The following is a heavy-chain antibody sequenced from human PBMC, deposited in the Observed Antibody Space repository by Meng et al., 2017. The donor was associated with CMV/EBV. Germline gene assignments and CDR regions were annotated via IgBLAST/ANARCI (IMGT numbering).Heavy chain of an antibody. CDR2: IIPIFGTV. CDR1: GGTFSSYA. CDR3: ARVSSPLVLDP. J-gene: IGHJ5*02. V-gene: IGHV1-69*12. D-gene: IGHD6-6*01. Sequence: QVQLVQSGAEVKKXXXXXKVSCKASGGTFSSYAISWVRQAPGQGLEWMGGIIPIFGTVNYAQKFQGRVTITADESTSTAYMELSSLRSEDTAVYYCARVSSPLVLDPWGQGTLVTVSS.